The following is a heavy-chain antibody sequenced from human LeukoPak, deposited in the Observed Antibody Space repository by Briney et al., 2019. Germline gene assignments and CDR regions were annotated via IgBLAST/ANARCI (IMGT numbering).Heavy chain of an antibody. V-gene: IGHV1-2*02. CDR2: INPNSGGT. J-gene: IGHJ6*02. CDR1: GYTFTGYY. Sequence: ASVKVSCTASGYTFTGYYMHWVRQAPGQGLEWMGWINPNSGGTNYAQKFQGRVTMTRDTSISTAYVEQSRLRSDDTAVYYCARAENYYDSSGYHRPYYYYGMDVWGQGTTVTVSS. CDR3: ARAENYYDSSGYHRPYYYYGMDV. D-gene: IGHD3-22*01.